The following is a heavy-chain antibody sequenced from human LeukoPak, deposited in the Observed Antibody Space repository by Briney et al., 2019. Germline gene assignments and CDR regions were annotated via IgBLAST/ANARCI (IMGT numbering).Heavy chain of an antibody. V-gene: IGHV3-21*01. CDR1: GFTFSSYG. CDR3: ARGAYCSSTSCFDAFDI. CDR2: ISSSSSYI. Sequence: GGSLRLSCAASGFTFSSYGMNWVRQAPGKGLGWVSSISSSSSYIYYADSVKGRFTISRDNAKNSLYLQMNSLRAEDTAVYYCARGAYCSSTSCFDAFDIWGQGTMVTVSS. D-gene: IGHD2-2*01. J-gene: IGHJ3*02.